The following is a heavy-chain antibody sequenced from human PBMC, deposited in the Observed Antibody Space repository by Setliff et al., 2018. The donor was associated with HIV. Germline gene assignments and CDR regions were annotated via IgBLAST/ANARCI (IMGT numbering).Heavy chain of an antibody. J-gene: IGHJ6*02. CDR3: ARENYDSSMDV. CDR1: GGSISSGGYY. D-gene: IGHD3-3*01. CDR2: IYYSGST. Sequence: SETLSLTCIVSGGSISSGGYYWSWIRQHPGKGLEWIGYIYYSGSTYYNSSLKSRVIISVDTSKNQFSLKLSSVTAADTVVYYCARENYDSSMDVWGQGTTVTVSS. V-gene: IGHV4-31*02.